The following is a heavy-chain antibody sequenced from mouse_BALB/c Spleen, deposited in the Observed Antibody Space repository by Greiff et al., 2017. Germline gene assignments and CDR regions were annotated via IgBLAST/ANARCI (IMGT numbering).Heavy chain of an antibody. CDR2: IWSGGSS. Sequence: VQLQESGPGLVQPSQSLSITCTVSGFSLTSYGVHWVRQSPGKGLEWLGVIWSGGSSDYNAAFISRLSISKDNSKSHVFFKMNSLQANDTAIYYCASPIYYYDYAMDYWGQGTSVTVSS. V-gene: IGHV2-2*02. CDR3: ASPIYYYDYAMDY. D-gene: IGHD1-1*01. CDR1: GFSLTSYG. J-gene: IGHJ4*01.